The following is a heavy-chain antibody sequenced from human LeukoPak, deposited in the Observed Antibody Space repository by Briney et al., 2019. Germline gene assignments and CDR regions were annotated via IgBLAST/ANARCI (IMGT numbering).Heavy chain of an antibody. CDR1: GYTFTGYY. V-gene: IGHV1-2*02. J-gene: IGHJ4*02. CDR2: INPNSGGT. CDR3: ARERDIVVVPAAASLDY. D-gene: IGHD2-2*01. Sequence: ASVKVSCKASGYTFTGYYMHWVRRAPGQGLEWMGWINPNSGGTNYTEKVQGRVTMTRDTSISTAYIELIRLRSDDTAVYYCARERDIVVVPAAASLDYWGQGTLVTVSS.